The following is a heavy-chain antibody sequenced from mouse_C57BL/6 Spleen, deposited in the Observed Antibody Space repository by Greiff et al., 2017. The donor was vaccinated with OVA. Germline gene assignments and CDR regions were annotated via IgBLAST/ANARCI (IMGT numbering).Heavy chain of an antibody. CDR3: ARGVGGYYFDY. CDR2: ISSGSSTI. Sequence: EVQRVESGGGLVKPGGSLKLSCAASGFTFSDYGMHWVRQAPEKGLEWVAYISSGSSTIYYADTVKGRFTISRDNAKTTLFLQMTSRRSEDTAMDDGARGVGGYYFDYWGQGTTLTVSS. V-gene: IGHV5-17*01. D-gene: IGHD1-1*02. CDR1: GFTFSDYG. J-gene: IGHJ2*01.